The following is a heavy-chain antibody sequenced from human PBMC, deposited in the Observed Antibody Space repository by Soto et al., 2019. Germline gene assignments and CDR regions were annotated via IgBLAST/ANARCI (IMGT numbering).Heavy chain of an antibody. J-gene: IGHJ5*02. CDR1: LDSISNSY. D-gene: IGHD3-22*01. CDR2: IYSSGNA. V-gene: IGHV4-4*07. Sequence: QVQLLESGPGLVKPSETLSLTCSVSLDSISNSYWTWIRQPAGKGLEWIGHIYSSGNANYNPSLKSRVTMSLDTSKNQFSLSLKSVTAADTAIYYCAKGRGFYSDNYFGPWGQGTQVTVSS. CDR3: AKGRGFYSDNYFGP.